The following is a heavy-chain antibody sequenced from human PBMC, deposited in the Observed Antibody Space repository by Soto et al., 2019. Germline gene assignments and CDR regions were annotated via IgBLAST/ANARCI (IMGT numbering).Heavy chain of an antibody. CDR3: ARDHSSSWHDFDY. Sequence: ASVKVSCKTAGYTLTKDGRTWVRQDTGQGLEWMGWISGYNGDTNYPEKLQGRVTMTTDTSTSTVYMELRNLRSDDTAMYYCARDHSSSWHDFDYWGQGTLVPVSS. V-gene: IGHV1-18*01. CDR1: GYTLTKDG. CDR2: ISGYNGDT. J-gene: IGHJ4*02. D-gene: IGHD6-13*01.